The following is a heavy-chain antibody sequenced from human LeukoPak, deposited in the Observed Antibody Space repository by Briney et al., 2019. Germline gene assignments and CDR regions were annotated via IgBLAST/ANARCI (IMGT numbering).Heavy chain of an antibody. D-gene: IGHD3-22*01. CDR1: GFTFSISV. J-gene: IGHJ3*02. V-gene: IGHV3-30*03. CDR3: VRAGSSSGHCDNFDM. CDR2: ISSKGDSE. Sequence: PGGYLRLSCAASGFTFSISVMHWVRQAPGKGLEWVAGISSKGDSEHYADSVKGRFTISRDNSKNMLFLLMNSLRPEDTAMYYCVRAGSSSGHCDNFDMWGQGTVITVSS.